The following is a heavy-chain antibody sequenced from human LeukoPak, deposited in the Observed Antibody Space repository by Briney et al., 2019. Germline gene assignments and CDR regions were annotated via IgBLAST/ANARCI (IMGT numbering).Heavy chain of an antibody. CDR3: AKEGVAVAATDY. V-gene: IGHV3-21*01. Sequence: GGSLRLSCAASGFTFSSYSMNWVRQAPGKGLEWVSSISSSSSYIYYADSVKGRFTISRDNAKNSLYLQMNSLRAEDTAVYYCAKEGVAVAATDYWGQGTLVTVSS. CDR2: ISSSSSYI. D-gene: IGHD6-19*01. J-gene: IGHJ4*02. CDR1: GFTFSSYS.